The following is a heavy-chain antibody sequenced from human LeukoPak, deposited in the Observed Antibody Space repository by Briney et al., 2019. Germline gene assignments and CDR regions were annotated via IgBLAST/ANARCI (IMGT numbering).Heavy chain of an antibody. Sequence: SVKVSCKASGGTFSSYAISWVRQAPGQGLEWMGRIIPILGIANYAQKFQGRVTITADKSTSTAYMELSSLRSEDTAVYYCARALWFGELLGVAFDIWGQGTMVTVSS. CDR3: ARALWFGELLGVAFDI. J-gene: IGHJ3*02. CDR2: IIPILGIA. D-gene: IGHD3-10*01. CDR1: GGTFSSYA. V-gene: IGHV1-69*04.